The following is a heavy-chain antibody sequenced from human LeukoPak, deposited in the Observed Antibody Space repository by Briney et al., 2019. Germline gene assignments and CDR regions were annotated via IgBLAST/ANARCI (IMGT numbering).Heavy chain of an antibody. D-gene: IGHD2-21*02. CDR1: GYSFTSYW. CDR3: ARLLAYYGGDCHQAFDI. V-gene: IGHV5-51*01. CDR2: IYPGDSDT. J-gene: IGHJ3*02. Sequence: GESLKISCKGSGYSFTSYWIGWVRQMPGKGLEWMGIIYPGDSDTRYSPSFQGQVTISADKSISTAYLQWSSLKASDTAMYYCARLLAYYGGDCHQAFDIWGQGTMVTVSS.